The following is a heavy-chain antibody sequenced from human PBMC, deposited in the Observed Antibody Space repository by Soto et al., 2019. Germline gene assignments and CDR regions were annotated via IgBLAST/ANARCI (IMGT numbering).Heavy chain of an antibody. Sequence: EVQLLESEGNLEQPGGSLRLSCAASGFTFSSYAMSWVRQAPGGGLEWVSGISGSGDKTYYADFVKGRFTISRDNSKNTLVLQMNCVRAEDTAGYYWARGGGVCCGTSCYRDWGQGTLVTVSS. CDR3: ARGGGVCCGTSCYRD. V-gene: IGHV3-23*01. J-gene: IGHJ4*02. CDR1: GFTFSSYA. D-gene: IGHD2-2*02. CDR2: ISGSGDKT.